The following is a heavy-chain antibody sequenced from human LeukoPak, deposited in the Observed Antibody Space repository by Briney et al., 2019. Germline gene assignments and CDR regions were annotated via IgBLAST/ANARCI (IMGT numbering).Heavy chain of an antibody. D-gene: IGHD6-19*01. CDR2: INNDGSTT. V-gene: IGHV3-74*01. J-gene: IGHJ4*02. CDR1: GFTFSSYS. CDR3: ARDPSAVSGYFDY. Sequence: GGSLRLSCAASGFTFSSYSMNWVRQAPGKGLVWVSRINNDGSTTNYVDSVKGRFTISRDNAKNTLYLQMNSLRAEDTAKYYCARDPSAVSGYFDYWGQGSLVTVSS.